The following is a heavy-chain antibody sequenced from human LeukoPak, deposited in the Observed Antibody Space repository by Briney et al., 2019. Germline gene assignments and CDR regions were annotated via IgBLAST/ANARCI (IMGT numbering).Heavy chain of an antibody. Sequence: SETLSLTCTVSGGSIRSSYYYWGWIRQPPGKGLEWIGSIYDSGSTYYNPSLKSRVTISIDTSKNQFSLKLNSVTAADTAVYYCAKHRGAAGWRSFDIWGQGTMVTVSS. CDR1: GGSIRSSYYY. CDR3: AKHRGAAGWRSFDI. V-gene: IGHV4-39*07. CDR2: IYDSGST. D-gene: IGHD6-13*01. J-gene: IGHJ3*02.